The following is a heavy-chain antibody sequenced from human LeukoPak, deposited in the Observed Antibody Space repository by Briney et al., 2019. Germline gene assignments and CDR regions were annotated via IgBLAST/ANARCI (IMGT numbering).Heavy chain of an antibody. CDR2: FSAGGNRT. J-gene: IGHJ4*02. Sequence: GGSLRLSCAASGFTFRDYAMTWVRQAPGKGPEWVSTFSAGGNRTYYADSVKGRFIITRHNSKNTLYLQMNSLRVEDTAVYYCARDPAGGPHDFWSGFYRFEYWGQGTLVTVSS. D-gene: IGHD3-3*01. CDR3: ARDPAGGPHDFWSGFYRFEY. V-gene: IGHV3-23*01. CDR1: GFTFRDYA.